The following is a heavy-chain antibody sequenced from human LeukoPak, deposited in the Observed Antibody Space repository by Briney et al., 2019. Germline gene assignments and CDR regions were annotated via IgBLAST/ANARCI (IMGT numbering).Heavy chain of an antibody. D-gene: IGHD3-22*01. CDR3: AKDHQYYYDSSGLLLPGDY. J-gene: IGHJ4*02. Sequence: GSLRLSCAASGFTFSSYAMHWVRQAPGKGLEWVAVISYDGSNKYYADSVKGRFTISRDNSKNTLYLQMNSLRAEDTAVYYCAKDHQYYYDSSGLLLPGDYWGQGTLVTVSS. V-gene: IGHV3-30-3*01. CDR1: GFTFSSYA. CDR2: ISYDGSNK.